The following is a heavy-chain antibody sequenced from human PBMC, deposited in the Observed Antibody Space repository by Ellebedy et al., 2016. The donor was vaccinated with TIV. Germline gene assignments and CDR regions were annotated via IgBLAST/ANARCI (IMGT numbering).Heavy chain of an antibody. J-gene: IGHJ4*02. D-gene: IGHD6-6*01. V-gene: IGHV4-34*01. CDR3: ARPIEYTGDGGI. CDR1: GASFSGYY. CDR2: VNPSGST. Sequence: SETLSLXXTVYGASFSGYYWSWIRQPPGKGLEWIGEVNPSGSTNYNPSLKSRLTVSLDTSKNQFSLKLTSVTAADTAVYYCARPIEYTGDGGIWGQGTLVTVSS.